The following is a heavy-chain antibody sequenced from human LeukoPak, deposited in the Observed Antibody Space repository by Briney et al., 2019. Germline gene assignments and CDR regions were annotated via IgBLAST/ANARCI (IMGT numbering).Heavy chain of an antibody. J-gene: IGHJ5*02. CDR3: ARWDPYNWFDP. CDR2: INSDGSST. V-gene: IGHV3-74*01. CDR1: GFTFSSYW. Sequence: PGGSLRLSXAASGFTFSSYWMHWVRQAPGKGLVWVSRINSDGSSTSYTDSVKGRFTISRDNAKNTLYLQMNSLRAEDTAVYYCARWDPYNWFDPWGQGTLVTVSS. D-gene: IGHD1-26*01.